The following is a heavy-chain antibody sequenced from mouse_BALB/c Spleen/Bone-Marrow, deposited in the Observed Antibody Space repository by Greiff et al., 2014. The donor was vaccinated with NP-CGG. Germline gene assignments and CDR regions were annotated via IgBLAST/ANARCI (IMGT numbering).Heavy chain of an antibody. CDR1: GYAFTNYW. CDR2: IYPGSGNT. CDR3: TRRRSLDY. J-gene: IGHJ2*01. Sequence: QVQLQQSGTEPVRPGTSVKISCKASGYAFTNYWLGWVKQRPGHGLEWIGDIYPGSGNTYYNEKFKGKVTLTADKSSSTAYMQLSGLTSEDSAVYFCTRRRSLDYWGQGTTLTVSS. V-gene: IGHV1-63*01.